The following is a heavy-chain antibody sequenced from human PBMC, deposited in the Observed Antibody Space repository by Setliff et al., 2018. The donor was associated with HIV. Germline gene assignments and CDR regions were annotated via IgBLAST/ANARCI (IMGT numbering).Heavy chain of an antibody. Sequence: PSETLSLTCAVSGYSISSGYYWGWIRQPPGKGLEWIGGVFHSGSTYYNPSLKSRVTMSVDTSKNQFSLKLSSVTAADTAVYYCARDAERGYSYGYDYWGQGTQVTVSS. CDR1: GYSISSGYY. CDR3: ARDAERGYSYGYDY. J-gene: IGHJ4*02. V-gene: IGHV4-38-2*02. CDR2: VFHSGST. D-gene: IGHD5-18*01.